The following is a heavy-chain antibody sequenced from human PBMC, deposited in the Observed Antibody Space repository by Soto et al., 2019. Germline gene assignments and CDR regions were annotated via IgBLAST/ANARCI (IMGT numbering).Heavy chain of an antibody. J-gene: IGHJ4*02. V-gene: IGHV3-15*07. CDR1: GFTFSNAW. D-gene: IGHD4-17*01. Sequence: PGGSLRLSCAASGFTFSNAWMNWVRQAPGKGLEWVGRIKSKTDGGTTDYAAPVKGRFTISRDDSKNTLYLQMNSLKTEDTAVYYCTTDLLPPSPDYGDYHILDYWGQGTLVTVSS. CDR2: IKSKTDGGTT. CDR3: TTDLLPPSPDYGDYHILDY.